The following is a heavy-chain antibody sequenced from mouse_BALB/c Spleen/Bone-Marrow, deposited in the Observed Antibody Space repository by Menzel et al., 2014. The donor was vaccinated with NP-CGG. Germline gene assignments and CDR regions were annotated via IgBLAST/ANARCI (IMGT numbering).Heavy chain of an antibody. CDR1: GFNIKDTY. J-gene: IGHJ3*01. V-gene: IGHV14-3*02. Sequence: VTLKECGAELVKPGASVKLSCTASGFNIKDTYMHWVKQRPEQGLEWIGRIDPANGNTKYDPKFQGKATITADTSSNTAYLQLSSLTSEDTAVYYCAVYDYGGFAYWGQGTLVTVSA. CDR3: AVYDYGGFAY. D-gene: IGHD2-4*01. CDR2: IDPANGNT.